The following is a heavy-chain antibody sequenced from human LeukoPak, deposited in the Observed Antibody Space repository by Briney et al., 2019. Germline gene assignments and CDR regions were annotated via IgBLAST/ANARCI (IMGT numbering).Heavy chain of an antibody. J-gene: IGHJ3*02. V-gene: IGHV1-2*02. CDR3: ASGYDTSGKNAFDI. D-gene: IGHD3-22*01. Sequence: ASLKVSCKASGYSFTAYHMHWVRQAPGQGLEWVGWINPNSGGTNYAQKFQDRVTMTRDTSITTVYMELSRLRSDDTAVYYCASGYDTSGKNAFDIWGQGTMVTVSS. CDR2: INPNSGGT. CDR1: GYSFTAYH.